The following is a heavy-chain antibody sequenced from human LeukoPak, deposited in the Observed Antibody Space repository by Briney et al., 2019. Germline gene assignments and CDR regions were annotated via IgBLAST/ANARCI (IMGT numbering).Heavy chain of an antibody. CDR1: GYTFTGYY. J-gene: IGHJ5*02. D-gene: IGHD2-15*01. V-gene: IGHV1-2*02. Sequence: GASVKVSCKASGYTFTGYYMHWVRQAPGQGLEWMGWINPNSGGTNYAQKFQGRVTMTRDTSISTAYMELSRLRSDDTAVYYCARDYIGYCSGGSCYPGQRLNWFDPWGQGTLVTVSS. CDR3: ARDYIGYCSGGSCYPGQRLNWFDP. CDR2: INPNSGGT.